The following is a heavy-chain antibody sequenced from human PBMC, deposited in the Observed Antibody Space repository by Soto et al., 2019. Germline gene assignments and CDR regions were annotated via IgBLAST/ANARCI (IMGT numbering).Heavy chain of an antibody. Sequence: SETLSLTCGVSGYSISSGYYWGWIRQPPGKGLEWIGSVYHSGSTYYNPSLESRVTISVDTSKNQFSLKLSSVTAADTAVYYCARATISSEGYYFDYWGQGNLVTVSS. J-gene: IGHJ4*02. CDR1: GYSISSGYY. CDR3: ARATISSEGYYFDY. D-gene: IGHD6-6*01. V-gene: IGHV4-38-2*01. CDR2: VYHSGST.